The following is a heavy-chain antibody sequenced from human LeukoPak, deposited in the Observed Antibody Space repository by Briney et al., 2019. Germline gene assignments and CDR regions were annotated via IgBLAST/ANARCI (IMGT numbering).Heavy chain of an antibody. J-gene: IGHJ4*02. CDR3: ARELTVVIRRGAFDY. V-gene: IGHV3-30-3*01. CDR1: GFTFSTYT. Sequence: GGSLRLSCAASGFTFSTYTMHWVRQAPGKGLEWVAVISSDGNNKSYADSVKGRFTISRDNSKNTLYVQMNSLRPDGTAMYYCARELTVVIRRGAFDYWGQGILVTVSS. D-gene: IGHD3-22*01. CDR2: ISSDGNNK.